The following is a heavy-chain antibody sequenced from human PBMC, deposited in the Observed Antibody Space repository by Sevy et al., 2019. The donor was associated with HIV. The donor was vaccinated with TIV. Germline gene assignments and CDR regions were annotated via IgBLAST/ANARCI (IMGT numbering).Heavy chain of an antibody. CDR1: GFTFSSYW. J-gene: IGHJ6*02. CDR3: PRAVSYDFWRGYWSYYYGMDV. V-gene: IGHV3-7*01. Sequence: GGSLRLSCAASGFTFSSYWMSWVRQAPGKGLEWLANIKQDGSEKYYVDSVKGRFTISRDNAKNSLYLQMNSLRAEDTAVYYCPRAVSYDFWRGYWSYYYGMDVWGQGTTVTVSS. D-gene: IGHD3-3*01. CDR2: IKQDGSEK.